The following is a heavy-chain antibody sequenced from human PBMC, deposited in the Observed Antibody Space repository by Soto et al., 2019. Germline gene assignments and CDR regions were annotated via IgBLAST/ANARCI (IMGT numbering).Heavy chain of an antibody. CDR3: ARGLKMTTVTHYYYYYMDL. CDR1: GYTFTSYD. V-gene: IGHV1-8*01. Sequence: QVQLVQSGAEVKKPGASVKVYCKTSGYTFTSYDINWVRQAAGQGLEWMGWMNPNNGNTGDAQKFQGRVTMTRNTSESTAYMELNSLRSEDTAVYYCARGLKMTTVTHYYYYYMDLWGKGTTVTVSS. J-gene: IGHJ6*03. CDR2: MNPNNGNT. D-gene: IGHD4-4*01.